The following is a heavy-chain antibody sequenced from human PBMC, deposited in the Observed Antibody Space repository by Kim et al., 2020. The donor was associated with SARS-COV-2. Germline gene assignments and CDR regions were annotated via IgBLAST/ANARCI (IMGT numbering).Heavy chain of an antibody. V-gene: IGHV7-4-1*02. D-gene: IGHD3-22*01. CDR3: ARGSSATYFYDSRGYSFDY. J-gene: IGHJ4*02. CDR2: INTNSGNP. CDR1: GYTFTNYG. Sequence: ASVKVSCKASGYTFTNYGLNWVRQAPGQGLEWMGWINTNSGNPTYALGFKGRFVFSFDTSVSTAYLHISNLAAEDTAVYYCARGSSATYFYDSRGYSFDYWGQGTLVTVSS.